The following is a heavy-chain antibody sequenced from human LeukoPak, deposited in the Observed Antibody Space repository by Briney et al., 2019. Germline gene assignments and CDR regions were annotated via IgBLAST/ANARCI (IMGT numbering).Heavy chain of an antibody. CDR1: GGSFSGYY. Sequence: SETLSLTCAVSGGSFSGYYWSWIRQRPGKGLEWIGEINHSGSTNYNPSLKSRVTISVDTSKNQFSLKLSSVTAADTAVYYCARELRYFDWLPYYYGMDVWGQGTTVTVSS. CDR3: ARELRYFDWLPYYYGMDV. J-gene: IGHJ6*02. CDR2: INHSGST. D-gene: IGHD3-9*01. V-gene: IGHV4-34*01.